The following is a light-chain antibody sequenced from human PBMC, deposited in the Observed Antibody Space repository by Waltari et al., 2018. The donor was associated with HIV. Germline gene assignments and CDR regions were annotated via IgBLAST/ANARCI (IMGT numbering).Light chain of an antibody. V-gene: IGKV1-9*01. J-gene: IGKJ1*01. CDR2: SAS. CDR1: QNIRAY. CDR3: QQLDSYPRT. Sequence: DIQLTQSPSFLSASVGDRVTITCRANQNIRAYLAWYQQKPGKAPTLLIYSASTVQRGVPSRFSDSGSGAEFTLTISSLQPEDFATYYCQQLDSYPRTFGHGTKVEI.